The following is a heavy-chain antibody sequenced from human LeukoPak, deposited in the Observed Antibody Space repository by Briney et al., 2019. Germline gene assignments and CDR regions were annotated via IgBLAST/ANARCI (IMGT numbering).Heavy chain of an antibody. CDR2: INTNTGNP. J-gene: IGHJ6*03. V-gene: IGHV7-4-1*02. Sequence: ASVKVSCKASGYTFTSYAMNWVRQAPGQGLEWMGWINTNTGNPTYAQGFTGRFVFSLDTSVSTAYLQISSLKAEDTAVYYCARGFRVIASTERLYMDVWGKGTTVTVSS. CDR1: GYTFTSYA. D-gene: IGHD2-2*01. CDR3: ARGFRVIASTERLYMDV.